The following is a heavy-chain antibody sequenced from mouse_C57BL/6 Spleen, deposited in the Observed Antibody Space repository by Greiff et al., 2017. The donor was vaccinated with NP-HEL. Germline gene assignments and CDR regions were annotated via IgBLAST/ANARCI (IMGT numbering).Heavy chain of an antibody. CDR2: INPSNGGT. J-gene: IGHJ4*01. V-gene: IGHV1-53*01. D-gene: IGHD2-1*01. CDR3: ARSPYYGKDAMDY. Sequence: VQLQQPGTELVKPGASVKLSCKASGYTFTSYWMHWVKQRPGQGLEWIGNINPSNGGTNYNEKFKSKATLTVDKSSSTAYMQLSSLTSEDSAVYYCARSPYYGKDAMDYWGQGTSVTVSS. CDR1: GYTFTSYW.